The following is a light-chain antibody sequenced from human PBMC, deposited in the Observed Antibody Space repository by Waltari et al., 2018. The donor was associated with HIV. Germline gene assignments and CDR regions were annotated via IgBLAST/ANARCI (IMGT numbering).Light chain of an antibody. V-gene: IGKV1-5*03. Sequence: DIQMTQSPSTLSASVGDRVTITCRASQSVNSWLAWYQQRPGRAPKLLIYQASSLESGVPSRFSGSGSGTEFTLTISNLQAEDFTTFYCQQYSAYPLTFGGGTKLEIK. CDR1: QSVNSW. J-gene: IGKJ4*01. CDR3: QQYSAYPLT. CDR2: QAS.